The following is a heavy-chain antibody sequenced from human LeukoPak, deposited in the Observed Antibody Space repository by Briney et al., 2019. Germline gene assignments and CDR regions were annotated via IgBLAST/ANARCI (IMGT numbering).Heavy chain of an antibody. V-gene: IGHV1-2*06. D-gene: IGHD2-15*01. CDR2: INPNSGGT. J-gene: IGHJ5*02. CDR1: GYTLTELS. CDR3: ARVREYCSGGSCRRYWFDP. Sequence: ASVKVSCKVSGYTLTELSMHWVRQAPGQGLEWMGRINPNSGGTNYAQKFQGRVTMTRDTSISTAYMELSRLRSDDTAVYYCARVREYCSGGSCRRYWFDPWGQGTLVTVSS.